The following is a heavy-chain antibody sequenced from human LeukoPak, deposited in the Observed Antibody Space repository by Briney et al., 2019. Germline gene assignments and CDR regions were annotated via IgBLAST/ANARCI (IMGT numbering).Heavy chain of an antibody. CDR2: FDPEDGET. Sequence: ASVKVSCKVSGYTLTELSIHWVRQAPGKGLEWMGGFDPEDGETIYARKFQGRVTMTEDTSTDTAYMELSSLRSEDTAVYYCAREIGSSWSRWFDPWGQGTLVTVSS. J-gene: IGHJ5*02. CDR1: GYTLTELS. V-gene: IGHV1-24*01. CDR3: AREIGSSWSRWFDP. D-gene: IGHD6-13*01.